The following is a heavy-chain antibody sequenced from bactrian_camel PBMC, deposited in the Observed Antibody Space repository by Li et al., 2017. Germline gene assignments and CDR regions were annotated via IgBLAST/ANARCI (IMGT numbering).Heavy chain of an antibody. CDR3: AAVTVVAGTTYLNPPTRVRRY. D-gene: IGHD6*01. CDR1: GYLASSYC. CDR2: IDRHGST. Sequence: HVQLVESGGGSVEVGGSLRLSCAASGYLASSYCMGWFRQVVGKEREGVAAIDRHGSTSYADSVKGRFTISKDYAKSTLYLQMSSLKPEDTAMYYCAAVTVVAGTTYLNPPTRVRRYWGQGTQVTVS. V-gene: IGHV3S53*01. J-gene: IGHJ4*01.